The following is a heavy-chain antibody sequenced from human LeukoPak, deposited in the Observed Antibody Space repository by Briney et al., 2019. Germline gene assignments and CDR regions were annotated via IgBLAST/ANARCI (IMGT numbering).Heavy chain of an antibody. Sequence: PGGSLRLSCAASGFTFSNSWMSWVRQAPGKGLEWVGDIKSKTNGGTKDYAAPVKGRFTISRDDSKNTLYLQMNSLTTGDTAVYYCTTVPDVWSGYNDYWGQGTLVTVSS. V-gene: IGHV3-15*01. CDR2: IKSKTNGGTK. CDR3: TTVPDVWSGYNDY. D-gene: IGHD3-3*01. CDR1: GFTFSNSW. J-gene: IGHJ4*02.